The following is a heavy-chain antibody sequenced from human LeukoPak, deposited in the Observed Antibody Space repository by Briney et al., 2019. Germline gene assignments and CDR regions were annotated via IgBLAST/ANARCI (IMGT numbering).Heavy chain of an antibody. Sequence: SVKVSCKASGGTFSSYAISWVRQAPGQGLEWMGRIIPIFGIANYAQKFQGRVTITADKSTSTDYMELSSLRSEDTAVYYCARDTYCGGDCYSYLDYWGQGTLVTVSS. CDR2: IIPIFGIA. D-gene: IGHD2-21*02. V-gene: IGHV1-69*04. J-gene: IGHJ4*02. CDR1: GGTFSSYA. CDR3: ARDTYCGGDCYSYLDY.